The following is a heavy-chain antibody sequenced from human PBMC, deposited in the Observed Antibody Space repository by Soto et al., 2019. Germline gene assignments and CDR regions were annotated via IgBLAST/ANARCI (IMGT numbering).Heavy chain of an antibody. CDR3: AREPAAGSSWVHGAFDI. CDR2: IKQDGSEK. D-gene: IGHD6-13*01. J-gene: IGHJ3*02. CDR1: GFTFSSYW. Sequence: PGGSLRLSCAASGFTFSSYWMSWVRQAPGKGLEWVANIKQDGSEKYYVDTVKGRFTISRDNAKNSLYLQMNSLRAEDTAVYYFAREPAAGSSWVHGAFDIWGQGTMVTVSS. V-gene: IGHV3-7*01.